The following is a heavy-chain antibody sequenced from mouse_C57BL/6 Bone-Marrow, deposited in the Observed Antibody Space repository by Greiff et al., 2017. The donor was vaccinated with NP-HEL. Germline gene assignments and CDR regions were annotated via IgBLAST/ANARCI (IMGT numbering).Heavy chain of an antibody. V-gene: IGHV1-64*01. J-gene: IGHJ3*01. Sequence: VQLQQPGAELVKPGASVKLSCKASGYTFTSYWMHWVKQRPGQGLEWIGMIHPNSGSTNYNEKFKSKATLTVDKSSSTAYMKLSSLTSEDSAVYYCARTKAYYSNYRLAYWGQGTLVTVSA. CDR2: IHPNSGST. CDR1: GYTFTSYW. D-gene: IGHD2-5*01. CDR3: ARTKAYYSNYRLAY.